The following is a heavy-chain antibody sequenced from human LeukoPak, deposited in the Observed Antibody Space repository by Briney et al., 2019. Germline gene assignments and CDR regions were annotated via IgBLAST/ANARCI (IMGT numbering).Heavy chain of an antibody. Sequence: ASVKVSCKASGYTFTNYGISWVRQAPGQGLEWMGWISTYNGNTKYTQNLQGRVTMTTDTSTSTAYMDLTSLRSDDTAVYYCARSGHRRYYYASGPDHWGQGTLVTVSS. D-gene: IGHD3-10*01. CDR3: ARSGHRRYYYASGPDH. J-gene: IGHJ4*02. CDR2: ISTYNGNT. V-gene: IGHV1-18*01. CDR1: GYTFTNYG.